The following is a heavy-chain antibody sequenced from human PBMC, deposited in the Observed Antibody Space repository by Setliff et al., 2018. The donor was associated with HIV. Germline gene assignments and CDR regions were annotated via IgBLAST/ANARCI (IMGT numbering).Heavy chain of an antibody. V-gene: IGHV1-69*13. J-gene: IGHJ4*02. Sequence: GASVKVSCKASGGTFSSYAISWVRQAPGQGLEWMGGIIPIFGTANYAQKFQGRVTITADESTSTAYMELSSLRSDDTAVYYCARKYCTNGVCYKTGEFDYWGQGTLVTVSS. D-gene: IGHD2-8*01. CDR2: IIPIFGTA. CDR1: GGTFSSYA. CDR3: ARKYCTNGVCYKTGEFDY.